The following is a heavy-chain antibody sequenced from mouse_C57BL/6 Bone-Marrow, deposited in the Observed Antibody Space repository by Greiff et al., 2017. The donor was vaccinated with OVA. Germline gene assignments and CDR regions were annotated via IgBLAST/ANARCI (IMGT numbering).Heavy chain of an antibody. D-gene: IGHD2-4*01. CDR3: ARPLYDYDYAMDY. CDR1: GYTFTDYY. CDR2: INPNNGGT. V-gene: IGHV1-26*01. Sequence: VQLQQSGPELVKPGASVKISCKASGYTFTDYYMNWVKQSHGKSLEWIGDINPNNGGTSYNQKFKGKATLTVDKSSSTAYMQLSSLTSEDSAVYFCARPLYDYDYAMDYWGQGTSVTVSS. J-gene: IGHJ4*01.